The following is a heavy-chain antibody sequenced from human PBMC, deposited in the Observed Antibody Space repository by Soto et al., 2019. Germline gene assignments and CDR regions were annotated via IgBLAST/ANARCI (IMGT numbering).Heavy chain of an antibody. Sequence: EVQLLESGGGLVQPGGSLRLSCAASGFTFSSYAMSWVRQAPGKGLEWVSAISGSGGSTYYADSVKGRFTISRDNSKNTLYLQMNSLRAEDTAVYYCAKEFGSSWYYYYDGMDVWGQGTTVTVSS. D-gene: IGHD6-13*01. V-gene: IGHV3-23*01. CDR1: GFTFSSYA. J-gene: IGHJ6*02. CDR3: AKEFGSSWYYYYDGMDV. CDR2: ISGSGGST.